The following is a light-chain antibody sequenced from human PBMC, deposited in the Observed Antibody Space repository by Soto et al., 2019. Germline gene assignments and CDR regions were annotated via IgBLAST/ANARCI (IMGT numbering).Light chain of an antibody. V-gene: IGKV3-15*01. CDR1: QSVSSN. J-gene: IGKJ1*01. CDR2: GAS. Sequence: EIVMTQSPATLSVSPGERATLSCRASQSVSSNLAWYQQKPGHAPRLLIYGASTRATGIPARFSGSGSGTEFTLTISSLQSEDFAVYYCKQYNNWPRTFGRGTKVEIK. CDR3: KQYNNWPRT.